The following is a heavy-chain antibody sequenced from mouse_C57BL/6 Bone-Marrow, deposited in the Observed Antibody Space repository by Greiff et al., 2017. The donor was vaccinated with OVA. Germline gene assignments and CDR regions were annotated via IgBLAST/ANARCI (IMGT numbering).Heavy chain of an antibody. J-gene: IGHJ4*01. V-gene: IGHV14-2*01. CDR2: IDPEDGET. D-gene: IGHD1-1*01. CDR1: GFNIKDYY. CDR3: ARSSSPYYYAMDY. Sequence: VQLKESGAELVKPGASVKLSCTASGFNIKDYYMHWVKQRTEQGLEWIGRIDPEDGETKYAPKFPGKATITADTSSNTAYLQLSSLTSEDTAVYYCARSSSPYYYAMDYWGQGTSVTVSS.